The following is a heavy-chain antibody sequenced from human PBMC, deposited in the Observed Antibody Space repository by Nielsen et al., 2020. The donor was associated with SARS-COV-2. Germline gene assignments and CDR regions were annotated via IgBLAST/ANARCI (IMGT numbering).Heavy chain of an antibody. CDR1: GYTFTSYA. D-gene: IGHD6-19*01. V-gene: IGHV7-4-1*02. CDR2: INTNTGNP. CDR3: ARDWSIAVAGIIYYYYMDV. Sequence: ASVKVSCKASGYTFTSYAMNWVRQAPGQGLEWMGWINTNTGNPTYAQGFTGRFVFSLDTSVSTAYLQISSLKAEDTAVYYCARDWSIAVAGIIYYYYMDVWGKGTTVTVSS. J-gene: IGHJ6*03.